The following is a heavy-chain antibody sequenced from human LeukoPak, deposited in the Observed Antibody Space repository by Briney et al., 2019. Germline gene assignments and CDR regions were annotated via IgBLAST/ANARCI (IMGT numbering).Heavy chain of an antibody. V-gene: IGHV4-39*01. CDR3: ARLTVEGYYYYGMDV. CDR2: IYYSGST. J-gene: IGHJ6*02. Sequence: SETLSLICAVSGGSISSSSYYWGWIRQPPGKGLEWIGSIYYSGSTYYNPSLKSRVTISVDTSKNQFSLKLSSVTAADTAVYYCARLTVEGYYYYGMDVWGQGTTVTVSS. CDR1: GGSISSSSYY. D-gene: IGHD4-23*01.